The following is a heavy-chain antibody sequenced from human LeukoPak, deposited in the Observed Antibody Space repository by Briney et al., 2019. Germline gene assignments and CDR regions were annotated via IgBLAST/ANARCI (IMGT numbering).Heavy chain of an antibody. D-gene: IGHD5-18*01. CDR3: ARDRSYGSFDY. J-gene: IGHJ4*02. Sequence: GGSLRLSCAASGFTFDDHGMNWVRQAPGKGLEWVSGINWNGGSTFYEDSVKGRFTISRDNARNALYLQMNSLTAEDTALYHCARDRSYGSFDYWGQGTLVTVSS. CDR2: INWNGGST. V-gene: IGHV3-20*01. CDR1: GFTFDDHG.